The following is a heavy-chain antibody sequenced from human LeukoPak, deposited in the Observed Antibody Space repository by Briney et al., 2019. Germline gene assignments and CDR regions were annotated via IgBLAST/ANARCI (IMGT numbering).Heavy chain of an antibody. CDR1: GFTFSSYA. CDR3: VRDADGGNSWFDS. J-gene: IGHJ5*01. CDR2: ISSSSGDI. Sequence: GGSLRLSCAASGFTFSSYAMSWVRQAPGKGLEWVSWISSSSGDIYYAESVRGRFTISRDDAKNSLYLQMNNVRDEDTAVYYCVRDADGGNSWFDSWGQGTLVTVSS. D-gene: IGHD4-23*01. V-gene: IGHV3-21*01.